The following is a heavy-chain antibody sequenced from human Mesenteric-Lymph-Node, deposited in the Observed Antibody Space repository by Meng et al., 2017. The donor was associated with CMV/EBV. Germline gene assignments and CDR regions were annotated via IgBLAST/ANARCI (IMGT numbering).Heavy chain of an antibody. J-gene: IGHJ4*02. V-gene: IGHV4-31*02. CDR2: IYYSGST. Sequence: TVSGGSISSGGYYWIWIRQHPGKGLEWIGYIYYSGSTYYHPSLKSRVTISVDTSKNQFSLKLSSVTAADTAVYYCARDRGGYGVFDYWGQGTLVTVSS. D-gene: IGHD4-17*01. CDR3: ARDRGGYGVFDY. CDR1: GGSISSGGYY.